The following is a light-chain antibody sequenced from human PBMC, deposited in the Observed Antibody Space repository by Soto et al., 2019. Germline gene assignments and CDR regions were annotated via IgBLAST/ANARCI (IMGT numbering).Light chain of an antibody. CDR2: GAS. V-gene: IGKV3-20*01. CDR1: QSVSSSY. J-gene: IGKJ1*01. CDR3: QQYGSSPPWT. Sequence: EMVLTQSPGTLSLSPGERATLSCRASQSVSSSYLAWYQQNPGQAPRLLIYGASSRATGIPDRFSGSGSGTDFTLTISRLEPEDFAVYYCQQYGSSPPWTFGQGTKV.